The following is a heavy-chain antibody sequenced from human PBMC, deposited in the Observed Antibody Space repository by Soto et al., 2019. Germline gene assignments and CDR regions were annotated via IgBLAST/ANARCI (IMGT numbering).Heavy chain of an antibody. CDR1: GFTFSSYS. J-gene: IGHJ5*02. CDR3: ARGYDSSGYYYVPYWFDP. CDR2: ISSSSSTI. D-gene: IGHD3-22*01. V-gene: IGHV3-48*02. Sequence: GGSLRLSCAASGFTFSSYSMNWVRQAPGKGLEWVSYISSSSSTIYYADSVKGRFTISRDNAKNSLYLQMNSLRDEDTAVYYCARGYDSSGYYYVPYWFDPWGQGTLVTVSS.